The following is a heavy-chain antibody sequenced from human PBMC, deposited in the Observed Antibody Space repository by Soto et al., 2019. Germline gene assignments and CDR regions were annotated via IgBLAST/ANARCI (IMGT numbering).Heavy chain of an antibody. CDR2: INPSGGIT. Sequence: QMQLVQPGAEVKRPGASVRVSCKSSGYTFTSFYIHWVRQAPGQGLEWMGIINPSGGITNFAQRFQGRINMTRDMFTNTHYMELSSLKSDETAVYYCASSPAFSSSWYGIPPDPSHGMDVWGQGTTVTVS. CDR1: GYTFTSFY. V-gene: IGHV1-46*01. J-gene: IGHJ6*02. D-gene: IGHD6-13*01. CDR3: ASSPAFSSSWYGIPPDPSHGMDV.